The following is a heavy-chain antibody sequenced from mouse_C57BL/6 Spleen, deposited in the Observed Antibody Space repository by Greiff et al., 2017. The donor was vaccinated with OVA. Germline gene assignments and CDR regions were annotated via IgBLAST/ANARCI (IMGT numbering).Heavy chain of an antibody. CDR3: ARGDYGSRGAMDY. Sequence: VQLQQSGPGLVAPSQSLSITCTVSGFSLTSYGVHWVRQPPGKGLEWLVVIWSDGSTTYNSALKSRLSISKDNSKSQVFLKMNSLQTDDTAVYYCARGDYGSRGAMDYWGQGTSVTVSS. CDR2: IWSDGST. D-gene: IGHD1-1*01. V-gene: IGHV2-6*03. J-gene: IGHJ4*01. CDR1: GFSLTSYG.